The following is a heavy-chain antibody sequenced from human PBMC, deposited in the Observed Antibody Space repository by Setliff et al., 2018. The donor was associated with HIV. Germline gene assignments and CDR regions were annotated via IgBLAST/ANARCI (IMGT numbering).Heavy chain of an antibody. J-gene: IGHJ4*02. CDR2: IYYSGST. Sequence: SETLSLTCTLSGGSVSSSSYYWGWIRQPPGKGLEWIGTIYYSGSTYYNTSLKSRVTISVDTSKNQFSLKLSSVTAADTAVYYCARDPWVRGVIMAPDYWGQGTLVTVSS. CDR3: ARDPWVRGVIMAPDY. D-gene: IGHD3-10*01. V-gene: IGHV4-39*07. CDR1: GGSVSSSSYY.